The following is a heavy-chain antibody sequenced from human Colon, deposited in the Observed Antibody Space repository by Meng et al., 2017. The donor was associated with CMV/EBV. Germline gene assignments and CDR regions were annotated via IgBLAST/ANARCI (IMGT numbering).Heavy chain of an antibody. Sequence: ASVKVSCKTSGYPFTIHYIHWVRQAPGRGLEWMGWMNPNSGETNYAQKFQDRVTMTRDTTVSTAYLDLTSLRSADTAVYYCATLSIYDSTISDFWGQGTLVTVSS. CDR3: ATLSIYDSTISDF. V-gene: IGHV1-2*02. J-gene: IGHJ4*02. CDR2: MNPNSGET. CDR1: GYPFTIHY. D-gene: IGHD5/OR15-5a*01.